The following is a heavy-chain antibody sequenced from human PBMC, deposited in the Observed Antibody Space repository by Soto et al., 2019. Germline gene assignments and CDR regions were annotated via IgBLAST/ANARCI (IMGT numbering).Heavy chain of an antibody. CDR3: VNSLSNYALNNWFDP. Sequence: PGGSLRLSCSASGFTSSSYAMHWVRQAPGKGLEYVSAISSNGGSTYYADSVKGRFTISRDNSKNTLYLQMSSLRAEDTAVYYCVNSLSNYALNNWFDPWGQGTLVTVSS. V-gene: IGHV3-64D*06. D-gene: IGHD4-4*01. J-gene: IGHJ5*02. CDR1: GFTSSSYA. CDR2: ISSNGGST.